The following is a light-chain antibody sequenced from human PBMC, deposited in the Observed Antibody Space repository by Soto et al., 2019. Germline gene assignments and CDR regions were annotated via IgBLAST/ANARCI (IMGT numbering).Light chain of an antibody. V-gene: IGLV6-57*01. CDR1: SGSIASNY. J-gene: IGLJ3*02. CDR3: QSYDSSNRGV. Sequence: NFMLTQPHSVSASPGKTVTISCTRSSGSIASNYVQWYQQRPGSSPTTVIHEDNQRPSGVPDRFSGSIDSSSNSASLTISGLKTEDEADYYCQSYDSSNRGVFGGGTKLTVL. CDR2: EDN.